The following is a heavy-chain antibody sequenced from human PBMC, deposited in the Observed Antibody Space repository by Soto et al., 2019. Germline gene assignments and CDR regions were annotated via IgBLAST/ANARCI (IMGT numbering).Heavy chain of an antibody. CDR1: GDTISNYY. CDR3: ARSPHGSEYFRNNWFYP. CDR2: IYYSGST. J-gene: IGHJ5*02. V-gene: IGHV4-59*01. Sequence: PSETLSLTCIVSGDTISNYYWSWIRQPPGRELEWIGNIYYSGSTKYNPSLKSRVTISVDTSKNEFSLKLRSVTAADTAVYFCARSPHGSEYFRNNWFYPWGQGILVPVPS. D-gene: IGHD3-10*01.